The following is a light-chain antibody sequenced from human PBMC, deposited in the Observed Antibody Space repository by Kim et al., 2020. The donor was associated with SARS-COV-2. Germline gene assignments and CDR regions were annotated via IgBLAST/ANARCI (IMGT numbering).Light chain of an antibody. CDR3: QQYGSSPR. Sequence: LSPGERATLSCRARQSVPSNSLAWYQQKPGQTPRLLIYGASSRAPGIPDRFSGSGSGTDFSLTISRLEPEDVAVYYCQQYGSSPRFGGGTKVDIK. V-gene: IGKV3-20*01. CDR2: GAS. CDR1: QSVPSNS. J-gene: IGKJ4*01.